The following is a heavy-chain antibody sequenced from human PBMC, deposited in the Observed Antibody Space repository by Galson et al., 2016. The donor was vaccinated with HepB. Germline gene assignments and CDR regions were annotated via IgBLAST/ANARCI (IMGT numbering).Heavy chain of an antibody. CDR2: INAGNGNT. CDR3: ARSPTGFCSRTKCYGFNYLDR. J-gene: IGHJ4*02. V-gene: IGHV1-3*01. CDR1: GYTFISYV. Sequence: SVKVSCKASGYTFISYVIQWVRQAPGHRLEWMGWINAGNGNTKYSQKFQGRVIIDRDTSASTAYMELSSLRPEDTAIYYCARSPTGFCSRTKCYGFNYLDRWGPGTPVTVSS. D-gene: IGHD2-2*03.